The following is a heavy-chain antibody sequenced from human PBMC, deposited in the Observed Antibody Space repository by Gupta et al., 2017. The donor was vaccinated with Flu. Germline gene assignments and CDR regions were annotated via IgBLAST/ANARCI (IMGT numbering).Heavy chain of an antibody. CDR3: ATGFWSGYLPIDY. V-gene: IGHV1-2*02. CDR2: INPNSGGT. D-gene: IGHD3-3*01. J-gene: IGHJ4*02. Sequence: RQAPGQGLEWMGWINPNSGGTNYAQKFQGRVTMTRDTSISTAYMELSRLRSDDTAVYYCATGFWSGYLPIDYWGQGTLVTGAS.